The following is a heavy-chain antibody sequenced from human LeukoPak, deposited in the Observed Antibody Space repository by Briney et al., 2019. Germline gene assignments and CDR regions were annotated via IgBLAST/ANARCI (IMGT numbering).Heavy chain of an antibody. CDR2: ISSSSSYI. CDR3: ARDGREATVTTIDY. Sequence: GGSLRLSCAASGFTFSSYSMNWVRQAPGEGLEWVSSISSSSSYIYYADSVKGRFTISRDNAKNSLYLQMNSLRAEDTAVYYCARDGREATVTTIDYWGQGTLVTVSS. J-gene: IGHJ4*02. D-gene: IGHD4-17*01. CDR1: GFTFSSYS. V-gene: IGHV3-21*01.